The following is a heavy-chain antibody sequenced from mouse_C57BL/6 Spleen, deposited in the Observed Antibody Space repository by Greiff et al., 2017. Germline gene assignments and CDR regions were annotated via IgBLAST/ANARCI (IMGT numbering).Heavy chain of an antibody. CDR3: TRRVLPDYVDY. J-gene: IGHJ2*01. CDR1: GYTFTDYE. Sequence: QVQLQQSGAELVRPGASVTLSCKASGYTFTDYEMHWVKQTPVHGLEWIGAIDPETGGTAYNQKFKGKAILTADKSSSTAYMELRSLTSEDSAVYYCTRRVLPDYVDYWGQGTTLTVSS. D-gene: IGHD5-5*01. V-gene: IGHV1-15*01. CDR2: IDPETGGT.